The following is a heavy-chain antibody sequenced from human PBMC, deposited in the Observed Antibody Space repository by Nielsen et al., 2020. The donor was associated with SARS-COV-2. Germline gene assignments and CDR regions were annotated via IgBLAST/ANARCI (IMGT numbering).Heavy chain of an antibody. V-gene: IGHV3-48*01. J-gene: IGHJ4*02. Sequence: GESLKISCAASGFTFSSYNMNWVRQAPGKGLEWVSYISSSSSTIYYADSVKGRFTISRDNAKNSLYLQMNSLRAEDTAVYYCARAMRWLPSSPIDYWGQGTLVTVSS. CDR3: ARAMRWLPSSPIDY. CDR2: ISSSSSTI. D-gene: IGHD5-24*01. CDR1: GFTFSSYN.